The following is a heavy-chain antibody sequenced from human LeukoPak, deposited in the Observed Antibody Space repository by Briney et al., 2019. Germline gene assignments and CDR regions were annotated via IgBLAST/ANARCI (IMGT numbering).Heavy chain of an antibody. J-gene: IGHJ4*02. D-gene: IGHD1-26*01. CDR2: TSYDGSNK. CDR3: ARRPPNSGSYDGPSGLDY. CDR1: GFTFSSYG. V-gene: IGHV3-30*03. Sequence: GGSLRLSCAASGFTFSSYGMHWVRQAPGKGLEWVAVTSYDGSNKYYADSVKGRFTISRDNSKNTLYLQMNSLRAEDTAVYYCARRPPNSGSYDGPSGLDYWGQGTLVTVSS.